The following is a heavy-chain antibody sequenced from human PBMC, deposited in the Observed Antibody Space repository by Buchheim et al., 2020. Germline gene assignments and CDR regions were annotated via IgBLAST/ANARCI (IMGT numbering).Heavy chain of an antibody. CDR2: ISSSSSYI. CDR3: VRVAAAAYYYYYGMDV. CDR1: EFTFSTYA. J-gene: IGHJ6*02. V-gene: IGHV3-21*01. D-gene: IGHD6-13*01. Sequence: EVQLVESGGGLVKPGESLRLSCAASEFTFSTYAINWVRQAPGKGLEWVSSISSSSSYIYYANSVKGRFTVSRDHAKNSLHLQMNSLRAEDTAVYYCVRVAAAAYYYYYGMDVWGQGTT.